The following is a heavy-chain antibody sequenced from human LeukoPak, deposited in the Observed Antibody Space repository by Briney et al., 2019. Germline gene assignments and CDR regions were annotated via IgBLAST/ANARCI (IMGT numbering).Heavy chain of an antibody. Sequence: GGSLRLSCAASGFTFSSYAMSWVRQAPGKGLEWVSAISGSGGSTYYADSVKGRFTISRDNSKNTLYLQMNSLRAEDTAVYYCASRATVTTDRFWFDPWGQGTLVTVSS. D-gene: IGHD4-11*01. CDR2: ISGSGGST. V-gene: IGHV3-23*01. J-gene: IGHJ5*02. CDR3: ASRATVTTDRFWFDP. CDR1: GFTFSSYA.